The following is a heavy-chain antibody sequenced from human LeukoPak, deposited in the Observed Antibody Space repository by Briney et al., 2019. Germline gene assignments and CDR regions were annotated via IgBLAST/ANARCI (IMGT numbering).Heavy chain of an antibody. J-gene: IGHJ4*02. CDR1: GFTFSNYA. D-gene: IGHD6-13*01. Sequence: GPLRLSCAASGFTFSNYAMHWVRQAPGKGLEWGAVISYDGSNKYYADSVKGRFTISRDNSKNTLYLQMNSLRPEDTAVYYCAKDLAAAGCDYWGQGTLVTVSS. CDR3: AKDLAAAGCDY. CDR2: ISYDGSNK. V-gene: IGHV3-30*18.